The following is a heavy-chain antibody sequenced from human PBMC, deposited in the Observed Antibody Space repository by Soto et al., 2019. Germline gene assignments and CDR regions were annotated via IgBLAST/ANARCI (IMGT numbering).Heavy chain of an antibody. V-gene: IGHV3-23*01. CDR2: ISETFKT. Sequence: GALRLSCVASGCTCSNYGMNWVRQAPGKGLEWVSGISETFKTYYADSVQGRFTISRDNSKNTFYLQMNSLRAEDAAVYYCATLTQGYWGQGTLVTVSS. J-gene: IGHJ4*02. CDR3: ATLTQGY. CDR1: GCTCSNYG.